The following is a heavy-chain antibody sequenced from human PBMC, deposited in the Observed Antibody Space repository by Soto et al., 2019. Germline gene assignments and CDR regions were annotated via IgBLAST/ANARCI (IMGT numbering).Heavy chain of an antibody. CDR3: ARTVGGSPPEGTWFDP. CDR2: IYYSGST. CDR1: GYSISSSNW. J-gene: IGHJ5*02. Sequence: XGTLSLTCAVSGYSISSSNWWCCIRQPPGKGLEWIGYIYYSGSTYYNPSLKSRITMSVDTSKNQFSLKLSSVTAVDTAVYYCARTVGGSPPEGTWFDPWGQEPWSPSPQ. D-gene: IGHD1-26*01. V-gene: IGHV4-28*01.